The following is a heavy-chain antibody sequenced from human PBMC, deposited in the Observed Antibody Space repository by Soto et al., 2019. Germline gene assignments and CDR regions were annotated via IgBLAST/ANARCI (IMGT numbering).Heavy chain of an antibody. CDR3: ARFRIVVVPAAIHWFDP. Sequence: GGSLRLSCAASGFTFSSYGMHWVRQAPGKGLEWVAVISYDGSNKYYADSVKGRFTISRDNSKNTLYLQMNSLRAEDTAVYYCARFRIVVVPAAIHWFDPWGQGTLVTVSS. D-gene: IGHD2-2*01. J-gene: IGHJ5*02. CDR1: GFTFSSYG. CDR2: ISYDGSNK. V-gene: IGHV3-30*03.